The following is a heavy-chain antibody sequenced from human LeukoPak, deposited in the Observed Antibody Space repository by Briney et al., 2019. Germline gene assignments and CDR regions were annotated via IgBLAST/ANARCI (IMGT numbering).Heavy chain of an antibody. D-gene: IGHD3-9*01. V-gene: IGHV3-20*04. Sequence: GGSLRLSCAASGFTFDDYGMSWVRQAPGKGLEWVSGINWNGGSTGYADSVKGRFTISRDNAKNSLYLQMNSLRAEDTALYYCAREGRHDVLTGFMDVWGKGTTVTVSS. CDR2: INWNGGST. J-gene: IGHJ6*03. CDR3: AREGRHDVLTGFMDV. CDR1: GFTFDDYG.